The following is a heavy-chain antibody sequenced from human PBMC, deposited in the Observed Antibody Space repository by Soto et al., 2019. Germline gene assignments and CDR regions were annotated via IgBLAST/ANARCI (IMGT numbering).Heavy chain of an antibody. V-gene: IGHV4-59*01. CDR3: ARVPYNWNDVGNYYYYMDV. CDR1: GGSISSYY. D-gene: IGHD1-1*01. J-gene: IGHJ6*03. Sequence: SETLSLTCTVSGGSISSYYWSWIRQPPGKGLEWIGYIYYSGSTNYNPSLKSRVTISVDTSKNQFSLKLSSVTAADTAVYYCARVPYNWNDVGNYYYYMDVWGKGTTVTVS. CDR2: IYYSGST.